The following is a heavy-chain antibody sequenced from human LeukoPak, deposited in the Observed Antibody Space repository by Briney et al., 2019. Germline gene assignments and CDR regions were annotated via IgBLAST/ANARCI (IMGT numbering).Heavy chain of an antibody. V-gene: IGHV3-53*01. CDR2: NYNGGST. CDR3: ARLPGGRQLN. Sequence: TGGSLRLPCAASALVISSTYMSWVLHPPAKARHWVSVNYNGGSTYYADSVKGRFTISRDNSKNMVYLQMTSLRAEDTAVYYCARLPGGRQLNWGQGTLVTVSS. J-gene: IGHJ4*02. CDR1: ALVISSTY. D-gene: IGHD1-1*01.